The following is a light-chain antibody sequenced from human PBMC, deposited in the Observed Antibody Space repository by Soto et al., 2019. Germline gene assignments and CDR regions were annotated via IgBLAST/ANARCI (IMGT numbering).Light chain of an antibody. V-gene: IGKV3-11*01. CDR2: DAS. CDR1: QSVSSY. J-gene: IGKJ4*01. CDR3: QHRGA. Sequence: EIVLTQSPATLSLSPGERATLSCRASQSVSSYLAWYQQKPGQAPRLLIYDASNRATGIPARFSGSGSGTDFTLTISSREPEDFAVYYCQHRGAFGGGTKVEIK.